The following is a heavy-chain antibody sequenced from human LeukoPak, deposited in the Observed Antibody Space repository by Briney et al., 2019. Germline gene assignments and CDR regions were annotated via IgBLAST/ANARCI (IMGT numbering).Heavy chain of an antibody. CDR3: ARGIAAAGWFDP. Sequence: SETLSLTCTVSGGSINSGDYYWSWIRQHPGKGLEWIGYVYYSGSTYYNPSLKSRVTISIDTSKNQFSLKLSSVTAADTAVYYCARGIAAAGWFDPWGQGTLVTVSS. CDR2: VYYSGST. D-gene: IGHD6-13*01. CDR1: GGSINSGDYY. V-gene: IGHV4-31*03. J-gene: IGHJ5*02.